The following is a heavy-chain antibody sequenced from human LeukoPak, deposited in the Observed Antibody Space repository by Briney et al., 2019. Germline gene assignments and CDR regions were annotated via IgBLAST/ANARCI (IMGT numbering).Heavy chain of an antibody. CDR1: GYSFTSYS. V-gene: IGHV5-51*01. CDR3: ARHHGGDGAFDI. J-gene: IGHJ3*02. D-gene: IGHD2-21*01. CDR2: IYPGESDT. Sequence: GESLPFYCKGSGYSFTSYSIGWVRQMPGKGLEWMGIIYPGESDTRYSPSFQGQVTISADKSISTAYLQWSSLKASDTAMYYCARHHGGDGAFDIWGERTLVTVSS.